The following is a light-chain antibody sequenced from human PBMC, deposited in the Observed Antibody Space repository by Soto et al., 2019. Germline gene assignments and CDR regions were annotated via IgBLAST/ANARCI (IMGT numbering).Light chain of an antibody. CDR1: SSDVGAYNY. CDR3: NSYAGRNTFVG. V-gene: IGLV2-8*01. J-gene: IGLJ2*01. Sequence: QSVLTQPPSASGSPGQSVTISCTGTSSDVGAYNYVSWYQQHPRKAPKLMIYEVSKRPSGVPHRFSGSKSGNTASLTVSGLQAEDEADYYGNSYAGRNTFVGFGGGTKLTVL. CDR2: EVS.